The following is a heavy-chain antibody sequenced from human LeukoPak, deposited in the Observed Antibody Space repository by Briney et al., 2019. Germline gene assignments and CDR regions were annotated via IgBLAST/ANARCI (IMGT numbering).Heavy chain of an antibody. J-gene: IGHJ5*02. Sequence: PSETLSLTCTVSGGSISSGSYYWNWIRQPAGKGLEWIGRIYRSGSSNYNPSLKSRVTVSVDTSKNQLSLKLSSVTAADTAVYYCARDSGYRNWFDPWGQGTLVTVSS. CDR3: ARDSGYRNWFDP. V-gene: IGHV4-61*02. CDR2: IYRSGSS. D-gene: IGHD6-13*01. CDR1: GGSISSGSYY.